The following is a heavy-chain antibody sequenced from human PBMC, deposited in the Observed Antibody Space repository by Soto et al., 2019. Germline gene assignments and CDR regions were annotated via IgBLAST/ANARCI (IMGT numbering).Heavy chain of an antibody. D-gene: IGHD3-9*01. J-gene: IGHJ4*02. CDR2: IYYSGST. V-gene: IGHV4-61*01. Sequence: XETLCLTCTVAGCSVSSGSYYWSWVRQPRGKGLEWIGYIYYSGSTNYNPSLKSRVTISVDASKNQFSLKLSSVTAADTAVYYCARARYFDWSPYYFDHWRQRNLVTVSS. CDR3: ARARYFDWSPYYFDH. CDR1: GCSVSSGSYY.